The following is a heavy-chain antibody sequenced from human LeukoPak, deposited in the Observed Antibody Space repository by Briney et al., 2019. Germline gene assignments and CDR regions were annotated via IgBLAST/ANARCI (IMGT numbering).Heavy chain of an antibody. CDR3: AGDCSTSCYMLGYYMDV. CDR1: GDSINNYY. D-gene: IGHD2-2*02. CDR2: IYYSGST. J-gene: IGHJ6*03. V-gene: IGHV4-59*12. Sequence: SETLSLTCTVSGDSINNYYWSWIRQPPGKGLEWIGYIYYSGSTNYNPSLKSRVTISVDTSKTQFSLKLSSVTAADTAVYYCAGDCSTSCYMLGYYMDVWGKGTTVTVSS.